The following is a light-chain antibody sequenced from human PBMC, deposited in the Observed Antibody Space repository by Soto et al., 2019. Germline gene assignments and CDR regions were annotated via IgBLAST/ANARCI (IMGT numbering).Light chain of an antibody. CDR2: AAS. J-gene: IGKJ1*01. Sequence: DIQMTHSPPSLSASIGDRVTITCRASQNIISYLNWYQQKQGKAPKXLIYAASNLQSGVPSRFSGSGSGTDLTITISSLKREDVETGQCQQSYSAPLTFGQGTKVDNK. CDR1: QNIISY. CDR3: QQSYSAPLT. V-gene: IGKV1-39*01.